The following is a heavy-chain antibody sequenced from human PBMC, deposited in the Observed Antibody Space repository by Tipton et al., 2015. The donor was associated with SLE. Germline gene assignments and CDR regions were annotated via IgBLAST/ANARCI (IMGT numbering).Heavy chain of an antibody. CDR1: GYSFTSYW. CDR2: IYAGDSDT. J-gene: IGHJ6*03. Sequence: QSGAEVKKPGESLKISCKGSGYSFTSYWIGWVRQMPGQGLEWMGIIYAGDSDTRYSPSFEGQVTMSVDKSISTAYLQWSSLKASDTAMYYCARHPPSSAPYYYYMDVWGKGTTVTVSS. D-gene: IGHD2-15*01. CDR3: ARHPPSSAPYYYYMDV. V-gene: IGHV5-51*01.